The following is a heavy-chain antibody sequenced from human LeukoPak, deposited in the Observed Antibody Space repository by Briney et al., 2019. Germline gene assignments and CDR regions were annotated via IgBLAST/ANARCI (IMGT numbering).Heavy chain of an antibody. J-gene: IGHJ1*01. CDR1: GGPFSRLA. CDR2: IIPVYGTP. Sequence: GASVKVSCKASGGPFSRLAFSWVRQAPGQGLEWMGGIIPVYGTPNYAQSFQGRVTITTDDSTSTGYMELSSLTSEDTAMYYCARDSSGYPVGYFEHWGQGTLVTVSS. V-gene: IGHV1-69*05. D-gene: IGHD3-22*01. CDR3: ARDSSGYPVGYFEH.